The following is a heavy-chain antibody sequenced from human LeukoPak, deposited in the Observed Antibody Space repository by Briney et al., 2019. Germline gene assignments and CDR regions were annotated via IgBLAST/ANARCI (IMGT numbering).Heavy chain of an antibody. V-gene: IGHV3-7*01. CDR1: GFTSSPYA. CDR2: INQDGSEE. D-gene: IGHD5-12*01. Sequence: GGSLRLSCAASGFTSSPYAMHWVRRAPGKGLEWVAQINQDGSEEYYMDSVKARFTISRDNAKNSVFLQMNSLRAEDTAVYYCVRDGGVSGYDLLDYWGQGTLVTVSS. CDR3: VRDGGVSGYDLLDY. J-gene: IGHJ4*02.